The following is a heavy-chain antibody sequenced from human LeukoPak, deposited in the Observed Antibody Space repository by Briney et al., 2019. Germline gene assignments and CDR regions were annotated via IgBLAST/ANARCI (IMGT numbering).Heavy chain of an antibody. V-gene: IGHV3-7*01. CDR1: GFTFSSYW. CDR3: ARVSEVVAATPYYHYMDV. J-gene: IGHJ6*03. Sequence: GGSLRLSCAASGFTFSSYWMSWVRQAPGKGLEWVANIKQDGSEKYYVDSVKGRFTISRDNAKNSLYLQMNSLRAEDTAVYYCARVSEVVAATPYYHYMDVWGKGTTVTVSS. CDR2: IKQDGSEK. D-gene: IGHD2-15*01.